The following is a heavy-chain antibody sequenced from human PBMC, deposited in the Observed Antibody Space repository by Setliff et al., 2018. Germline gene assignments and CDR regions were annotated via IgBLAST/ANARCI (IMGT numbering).Heavy chain of an antibody. CDR1: GFTFSDYY. Sequence: GGSLRLSCAASGFTFSDYYMSWIRQAPGKGLEWISYIDKSGSTKYYTDSVKGRFTISRDNAKNSVSLQMNSLSVDDTAVYYCARDDIGDGYNAHWGQGTLVTVSS. D-gene: IGHD5-12*01. J-gene: IGHJ4*02. CDR3: ARDDIGDGYNAH. V-gene: IGHV3-11*01. CDR2: IDKSGSTK.